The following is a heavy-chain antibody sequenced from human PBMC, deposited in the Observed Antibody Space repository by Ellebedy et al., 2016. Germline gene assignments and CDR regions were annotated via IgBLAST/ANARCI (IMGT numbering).Heavy chain of an antibody. V-gene: IGHV3-30-3*01. CDR3: ARDRADNYLDPSGHYPDY. D-gene: IGHD5-24*01. J-gene: IGHJ4*02. CDR2: ISRDASDI. CDR1: GFTFSSHA. Sequence: GGSLRLXCEASGFTFSSHAMHWVRQAPGKGLEWVAVISRDASDIFYADSVKGRFTISRDNSKNTVYLQMSSLRPEDTAVYYCARDRADNYLDPSGHYPDYWGQGTLVTVSS.